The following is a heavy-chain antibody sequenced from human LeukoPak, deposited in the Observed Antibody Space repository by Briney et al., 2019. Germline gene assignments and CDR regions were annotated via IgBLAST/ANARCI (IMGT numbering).Heavy chain of an antibody. CDR3: ATWAYTSSWSNWFDP. J-gene: IGHJ5*02. D-gene: IGHD6-13*01. V-gene: IGHV4-59*13. CDR1: GDSISSYY. Sequence: PSETLSLTCTVSGDSISSYYWSWIRQPPGKGLEWIGCFYYSGYTKYNPSLKSRLTISVDTSKNQFSLKLSSVTAADTAMYYCATWAYTSSWSNWFDPRGQGTLVTVSS. CDR2: FYYSGYT.